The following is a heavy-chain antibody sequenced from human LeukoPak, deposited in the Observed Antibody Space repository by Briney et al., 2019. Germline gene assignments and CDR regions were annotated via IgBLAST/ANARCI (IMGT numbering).Heavy chain of an antibody. D-gene: IGHD3-10*01. CDR1: GFTFSSSW. CDR2: IKQDGSEK. V-gene: IGHV3-7*01. J-gene: IGHJ4*02. CDR3: ARDAARGVIHFDY. Sequence: QTGGSLRLSCAASGFTFSSSWMSWVRQAPGKGLEWVANIKQDGSEKYYVDSVKGRFTISRDNAKNSLYLQMNSLRAEDTAVYYCARDAARGVIHFDYWGQGTLVTVSS.